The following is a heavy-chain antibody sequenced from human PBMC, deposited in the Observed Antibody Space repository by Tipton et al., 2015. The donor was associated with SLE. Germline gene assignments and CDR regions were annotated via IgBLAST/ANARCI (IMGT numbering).Heavy chain of an antibody. V-gene: IGHV4-59*11. CDR2: IYNSRTT. Sequence: TLSLTCSVSGDSISSHSWSWVRQPPGKGLEWIGYIYNSRTTNYNPSLESRVTISGDTSQKQFSLRLTSVPAADTAVYYCARDSYVADDAFDIWGQGTMVTVSS. D-gene: IGHD2-21*01. CDR1: GDSISSHS. CDR3: ARDSYVADDAFDI. J-gene: IGHJ3*02.